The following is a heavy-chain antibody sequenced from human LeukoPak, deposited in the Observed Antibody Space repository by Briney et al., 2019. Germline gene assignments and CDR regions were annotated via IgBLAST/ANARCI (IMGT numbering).Heavy chain of an antibody. Sequence: GGSLRLSCAASGFTFSSYDMSWVRQAPGKGLEWVSAVPASGHRTYYTESVKGRFTISRDNSKNTLHLQMNSLRAEDTALYYCAKVGSTDYWGQGTLVTVSS. J-gene: IGHJ4*02. CDR3: AKVGSTDY. D-gene: IGHD1-26*01. CDR1: GFTFSSYD. V-gene: IGHV3-23*01. CDR2: VPASGHRT.